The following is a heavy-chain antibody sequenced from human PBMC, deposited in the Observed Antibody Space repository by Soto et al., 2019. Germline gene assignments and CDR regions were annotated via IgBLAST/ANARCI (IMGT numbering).Heavy chain of an antibody. V-gene: IGHV4-59*01. CDR1: GGSISSYY. CDR3: ARVNEYCSSTSCYSWFDP. CDR2: IYYSGST. J-gene: IGHJ5*02. D-gene: IGHD2-2*01. Sequence: SETLSLTCTVSGGSISSYYWSWIQQPPGKGLEWIGYIYYSGSTNYNPSLKSRVTISVDTSKNQFSLKLSSVTAADTAVYYCARVNEYCSSTSCYSWFDPWGQGTLVTVSS.